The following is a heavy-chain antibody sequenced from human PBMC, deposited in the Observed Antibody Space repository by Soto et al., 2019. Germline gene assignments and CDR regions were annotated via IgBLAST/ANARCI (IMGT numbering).Heavy chain of an antibody. J-gene: IGHJ6*02. D-gene: IGHD3-10*01. CDR1: GGSISSYY. V-gene: IGHV4-59*08. CDR2: IYYSGST. Sequence: SETLSLTCTVSGGSISSYYWSWIRQPPGKGLEWIGYIYYSGSTNYNPSLKSRVTISVDTSKNQFSLKLSSVTAADTAVYYCARQVRGVMTYYYYYGMDVWGQGTTVTVSS. CDR3: ARQVRGVMTYYYYYGMDV.